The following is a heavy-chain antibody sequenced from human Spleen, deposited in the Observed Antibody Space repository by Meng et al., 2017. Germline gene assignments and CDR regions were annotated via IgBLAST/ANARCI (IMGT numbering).Heavy chain of an antibody. J-gene: IGHJ6*02. CDR3: ARGSYGSGSYYYYYYYGMDV. CDR2: IYHNGDT. V-gene: IGHV4-59*01. Sequence: SETLSLTCTVSDDSISSYYWNWIRQPPGKGLEWIGFIYHNGDTNYNPSLKSRVTISVDTSKNQFSLKLSSVTAADTAVYYCARGSYGSGSYYYYYYYGMDVWGQGTTVTVSS. D-gene: IGHD3-10*01. CDR1: DDSISSYY.